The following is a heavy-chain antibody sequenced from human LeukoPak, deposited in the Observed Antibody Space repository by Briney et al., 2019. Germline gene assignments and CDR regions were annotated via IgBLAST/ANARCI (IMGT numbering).Heavy chain of an antibody. V-gene: IGHV1-2*06. D-gene: IGHD5-12*01. Sequence: GASVKVSCKXSGYTFTAYYIHWVRQAPGQGLEWMGRINPNSGGTNYAQKFQGRVTMTRDTSISTAYMELSRLRSDDTAVYYCAKEDDSGYDYPFDYWGQGTLVTVSS. J-gene: IGHJ4*02. CDR3: AKEDDSGYDYPFDY. CDR1: GYTFTAYY. CDR2: INPNSGGT.